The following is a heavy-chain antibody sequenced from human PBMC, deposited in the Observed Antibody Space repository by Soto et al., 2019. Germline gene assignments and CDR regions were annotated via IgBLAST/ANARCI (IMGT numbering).Heavy chain of an antibody. Sequence: QVQLVESGGGVVQPGRSLRLSCAASGFTFSSYGMHWVRQAPGKGLEWVAVIWYDGSNKYYADSVKGRFNISRDNSKNTLYVQKNSLRDVDKAVYYCERGGGYCSGGSGPDFDYWGQGTLVTVSS. CDR1: GFTFSSYG. D-gene: IGHD2-15*01. CDR3: ERGGGYCSGGSGPDFDY. CDR2: IWYDGSNK. V-gene: IGHV3-33*01. J-gene: IGHJ4*02.